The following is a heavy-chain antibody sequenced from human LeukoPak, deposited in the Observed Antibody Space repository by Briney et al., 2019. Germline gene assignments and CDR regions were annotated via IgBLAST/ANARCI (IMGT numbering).Heavy chain of an antibody. CDR3: ARGIDYGANWDAFDI. V-gene: IGHV3-48*01. CDR2: ISSSSSFI. CDR1: GFTFSSYA. Sequence: GGSLRLSCAASGFTFSSYAMTWVRQAPGKGLEWVSYISSSSSFIYYADSVKGRFTISRDNAKNSLYLQMNSLRAEDTAVYYCARGIDYGANWDAFDIWGQGTMVTVSS. J-gene: IGHJ3*02. D-gene: IGHD4-23*01.